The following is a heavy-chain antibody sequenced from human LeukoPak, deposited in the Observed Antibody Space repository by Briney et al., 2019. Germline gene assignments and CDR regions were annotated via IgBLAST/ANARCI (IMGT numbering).Heavy chain of an antibody. Sequence: SEILSLTCTVSDGSITNDDWSWVRQPPGKGLEFIGHVHYGGTANYKPSLRSRVTISIATSKQQFFLKLKSVTAADTAVYYCARGTPYYYDSSGYLDWGQGTLVTVSS. CDR2: VHYGGTA. V-gene: IGHV4-59*01. CDR3: ARGTPYYYDSSGYLD. J-gene: IGHJ4*02. D-gene: IGHD3-22*01. CDR1: DGSITNDD.